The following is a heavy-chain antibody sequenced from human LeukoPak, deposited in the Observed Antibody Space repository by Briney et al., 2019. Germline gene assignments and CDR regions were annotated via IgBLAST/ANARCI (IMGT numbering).Heavy chain of an antibody. J-gene: IGHJ3*02. Sequence: PSETLSLTCTVSGGSISSYYWGWIRQPPGKGLEWIGSIYYSGSTYYNPSLKSRVTISVDTSKNQFSLKLSSVTAADTAVYYCARQGREHTYYYDSSGYSRMYAFDIWGQGTMVTVSS. D-gene: IGHD3-22*01. CDR3: ARQGREHTYYYDSSGYSRMYAFDI. CDR1: GGSISSYY. V-gene: IGHV4-39*01. CDR2: IYYSGST.